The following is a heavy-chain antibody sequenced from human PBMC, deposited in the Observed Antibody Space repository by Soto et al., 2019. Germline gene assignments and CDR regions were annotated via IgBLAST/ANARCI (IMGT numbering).Heavy chain of an antibody. CDR1: GGSISSGGYY. Sequence: QVQLQESGPGLVKPSQTLSLTCTVSGGSISSGGYYWSWIRQHPGKGLEWIGYIYYSGSTYYHPSLKNRVSISVCTSKNQFSLKLRSVPAADTAVYYCARASCVGDCYRFDYWGQGTLVIVSS. CDR3: ARASCVGDCYRFDY. V-gene: IGHV4-31*03. CDR2: IYYSGST. D-gene: IGHD2-21*02. J-gene: IGHJ4*02.